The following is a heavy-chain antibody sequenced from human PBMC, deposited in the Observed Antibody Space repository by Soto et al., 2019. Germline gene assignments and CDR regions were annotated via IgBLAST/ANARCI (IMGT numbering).Heavy chain of an antibody. CDR1: GGTFSSYA. D-gene: IGHD6-13*01. J-gene: IGHJ4*02. V-gene: IGHV1-69*06. CDR2: IIPIFGTA. CDR3: ARAPVGEGYSSPPEV. Sequence: QVQLVQSGAEVKKPGSSVKVSCKASGGTFSSYAISWVRQATGQGLEWMGGIIPIFGTANYAQKFQGRVTITADKSTSTAYMELSSLRSEDTAVYYCARAPVGEGYSSPPEVWGQGTLVTVSS.